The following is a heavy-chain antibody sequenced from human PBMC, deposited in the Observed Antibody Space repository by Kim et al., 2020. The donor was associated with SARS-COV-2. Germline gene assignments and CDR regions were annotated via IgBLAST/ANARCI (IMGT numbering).Heavy chain of an antibody. CDR2: INPSGGST. V-gene: IGHV1-46*01. CDR1: GYTFTSYY. CDR3: ARDLRVTTGGGAFDI. Sequence: ASVKVSCKASGYTFTSYYMHWVRQAPGQGLEWMGIINPSGGSTSYAQKFQGRVTMTRDTSTSTVYMELSSLRSEDTAVYYCARDLRVTTGGGAFDIWGQGTMVTVSS. D-gene: IGHD4-4*01. J-gene: IGHJ3*02.